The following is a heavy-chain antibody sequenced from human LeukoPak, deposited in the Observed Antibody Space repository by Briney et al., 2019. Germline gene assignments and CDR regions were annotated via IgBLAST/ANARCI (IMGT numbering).Heavy chain of an antibody. J-gene: IGHJ4*02. D-gene: IGHD1-26*01. CDR3: ARHALTKVGTTPYYFDY. Sequence: SETLSLTCTVSGGSISSSGYYWGWIRQPPGKGLEWIGSIYHSGSTYCTPSLKSRVTISVDTSMNQFSLKLGSVTAADTAVYYCARHALTKVGTTPYYFDYWGQGTLVTVSS. CDR2: IYHSGST. V-gene: IGHV4-39*01. CDR1: GGSISSSGYY.